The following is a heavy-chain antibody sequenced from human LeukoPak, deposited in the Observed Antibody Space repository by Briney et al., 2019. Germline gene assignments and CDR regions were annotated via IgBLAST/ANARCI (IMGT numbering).Heavy chain of an antibody. J-gene: IGHJ2*01. CDR1: GFTVSTTY. D-gene: IGHD7-27*01. CDR2: IYSVGNT. V-gene: IGHV3-66*01. CDR3: ARSLGNGHWFFDL. Sequence: HPGGSLRLSCAASGFTVSTTYMSWVRQAPGKGLEWVSIIYSVGNTYYADSVKGRFTISRDNSKSTLYLQMDSLRAEDTAVYYCARSLGNGHWFFDLWGRGTLVTVSS.